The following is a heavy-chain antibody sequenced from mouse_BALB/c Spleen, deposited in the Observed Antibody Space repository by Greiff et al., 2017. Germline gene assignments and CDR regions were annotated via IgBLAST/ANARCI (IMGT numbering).Heavy chain of an antibody. J-gene: IGHJ2*01. CDR1: GYTFTSYW. CDR2: INPSNGRT. CDR3: ARNLYYVDD. V-gene: IGHV1S81*02. Sequence: QVQLQQPGAELVKPGASVKLSCKASGYTFTSYWMHWVKQRPGQGLEWIGEINPSNGRTNYNEKFKSKATLTVDKSSSTAYMQLSSLTSEDSAVYYCARNLYYVDDWGQGTTLTVAS.